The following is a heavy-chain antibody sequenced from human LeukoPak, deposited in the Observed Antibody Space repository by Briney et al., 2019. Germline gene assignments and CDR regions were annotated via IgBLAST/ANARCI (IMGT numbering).Heavy chain of an antibody. CDR3: ATVSTRDSYVDYFDY. CDR2: FDPEDGET. CDR1: GYTLTELS. V-gene: IGHV1-24*01. J-gene: IGHJ4*02. Sequence: GASVKVSCRVSGYTLTELSMHWVRQAPGKGLEWMGGFDPEDGETIYAQKFQGRGTMTEDTSTDTAYMELSRLRSEATAVYSCATVSTRDSYVDYFDYWGQGTLVTVSS. D-gene: IGHD5-18*01.